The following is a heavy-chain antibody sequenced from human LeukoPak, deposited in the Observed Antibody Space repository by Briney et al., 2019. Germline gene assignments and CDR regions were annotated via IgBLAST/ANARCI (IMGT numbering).Heavy chain of an antibody. CDR2: INPNSGGT. Sequence: ASVKVSCKASGYTFTGYYMHWVRQAPGQGLEWMGWINPNSGGTNYAQKFQGRVTMTRDTSISTAYMELSRLRSDDTAVYYCARALPYYDILTGPKYYFDYWSQGTLVTVSS. V-gene: IGHV1-2*02. D-gene: IGHD3-9*01. CDR1: GYTFTGYY. CDR3: ARALPYYDILTGPKYYFDY. J-gene: IGHJ4*02.